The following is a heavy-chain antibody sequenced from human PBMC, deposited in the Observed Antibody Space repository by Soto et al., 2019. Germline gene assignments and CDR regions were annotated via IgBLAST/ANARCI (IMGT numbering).Heavy chain of an antibody. Sequence: QVQLVESGGGVVQPGRSLRLSCEASGFTFSNYGMHWVRQAPGKGLEWVAVIWNDGSSRYYADSVKGRFTVSRDNSKNTLFSQMNNVRDEDTAVYYCARPDLVAAIGAALDYWGQGTLVTVSS. D-gene: IGHD5-12*01. J-gene: IGHJ4*02. V-gene: IGHV3-33*01. CDR2: IWNDGSSR. CDR3: ARPDLVAAIGAALDY. CDR1: GFTFSNYG.